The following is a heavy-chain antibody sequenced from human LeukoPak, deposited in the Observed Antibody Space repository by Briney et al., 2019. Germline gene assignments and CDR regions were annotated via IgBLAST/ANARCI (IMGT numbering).Heavy chain of an antibody. CDR3: ARDSSGYQ. Sequence: GGSLRLSCAASGFTFSTYWMSWVRQAPGKGLESVANIKEDGSEKYYGDSVKGRFTISRDNAKNSLYLQMNSLRAEDTAVCYCARDSSGYQWGQGTLVTVSS. J-gene: IGHJ4*02. CDR2: IKEDGSEK. CDR1: GFTFSTYW. D-gene: IGHD3-22*01. V-gene: IGHV3-7*01.